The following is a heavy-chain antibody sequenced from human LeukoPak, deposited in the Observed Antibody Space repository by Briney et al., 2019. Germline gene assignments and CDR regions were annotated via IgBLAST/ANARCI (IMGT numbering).Heavy chain of an antibody. CDR3: ARDWDGMVATRFDY. CDR1: GFTFSSYS. CDR2: ISSSSSYI. J-gene: IGHJ4*02. D-gene: IGHD5-12*01. V-gene: IGHV3-21*01. Sequence: GGSLRLSCAASGFTFSSYSMNWVRQAPGKGLEWVSSISSSSSYIYYADSVKGRFTISRDNAKSSLYLQMNSPRAEDTAVYYCARDWDGMVATRFDYWGQGTLVTVSS.